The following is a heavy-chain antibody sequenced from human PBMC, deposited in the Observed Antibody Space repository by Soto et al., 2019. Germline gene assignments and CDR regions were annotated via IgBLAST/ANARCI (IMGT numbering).Heavy chain of an antibody. D-gene: IGHD3-22*01. Sequence: ASVKVSCKASGYTFTGYYMHWVRQAPGQGLEWMGWINTNSGGTNYAQKFQGRVTMTRDTSISTAYMELSRLRSDDTAVYYCARASLYDRSGYYSYYRSELDYWGQATVVTVS. J-gene: IGHJ4*02. CDR3: ARASLYDRSGYYSYYRSELDY. CDR1: GYTFTGYY. CDR2: INTNSGGT. V-gene: IGHV1-2*02.